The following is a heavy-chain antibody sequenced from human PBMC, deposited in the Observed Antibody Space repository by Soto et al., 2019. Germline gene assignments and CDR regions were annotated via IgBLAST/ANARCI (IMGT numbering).Heavy chain of an antibody. CDR1: GFIFSSYT. J-gene: IGHJ4*02. V-gene: IGHV3-30-3*01. CDR2: ITYDGSNQ. Sequence: GGSLRLSCAASGFIFSSYTMHWVRQAPGKGLEWVGVITYDGSNQYYADSVKGRFTISRDNSRNMLFPQMNSLRPDDTAVYYCARAPSGSYPEFDYWGQGTLVTAPQ. D-gene: IGHD1-26*01. CDR3: ARAPSGSYPEFDY.